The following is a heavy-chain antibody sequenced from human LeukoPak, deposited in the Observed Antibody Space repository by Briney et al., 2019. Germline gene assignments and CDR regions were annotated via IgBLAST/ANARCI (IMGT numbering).Heavy chain of an antibody. CDR2: IKQDGSEK. CDR1: GFTFSSYG. V-gene: IGHV3-7*04. J-gene: IGHJ4*02. CDR3: ARVNPYGGGNDY. D-gene: IGHD3-16*01. Sequence: PGGSLRLSCAASGFTFSSYGMHWVRQAPGKGLEWVANIKQDGSEKYYVDSVKGRFTISRDNAKNSLYLQMNSLRAEDTAVYYCARVNPYGGGNDYWGQGTLVTVSS.